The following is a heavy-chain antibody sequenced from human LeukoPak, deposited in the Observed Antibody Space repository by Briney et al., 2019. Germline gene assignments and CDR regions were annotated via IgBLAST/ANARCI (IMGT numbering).Heavy chain of an antibody. Sequence: PGGSLRLSCAASGFTFSSYAMSWVRQAPGKGLEWVSAISGSGGSTYYADSVKGRFTISRDNSKNTLYLQMNSLRAEDTAVYYCAGRYSSSWPDLYYYYYGMDVWGQGTTVTVSS. V-gene: IGHV3-23*01. CDR3: AGRYSSSWPDLYYYYYGMDV. CDR2: ISGSGGST. CDR1: GFTFSSYA. D-gene: IGHD6-13*01. J-gene: IGHJ6*02.